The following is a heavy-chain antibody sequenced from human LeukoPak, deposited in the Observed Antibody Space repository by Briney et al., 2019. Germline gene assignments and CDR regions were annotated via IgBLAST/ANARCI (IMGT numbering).Heavy chain of an antibody. D-gene: IGHD3-10*01. CDR2: VNPADSDT. V-gene: IGHV5-51*01. CDR1: GYSFTSYW. CDR3: ARLRWPRGGRSAFDY. Sequence: GESLKISCKGSGYSFTSYWIGWVRQMPGKGLEWMGIVNPADSDTIYSPSFQGQVTISADESITTAYLQWSSLTASDTAMYYCARLRWPRGGRSAFDYWGQGALVTVSS. J-gene: IGHJ4*02.